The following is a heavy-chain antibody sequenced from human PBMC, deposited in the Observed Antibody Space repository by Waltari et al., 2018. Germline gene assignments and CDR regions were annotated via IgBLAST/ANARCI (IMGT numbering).Heavy chain of an antibody. V-gene: IGHV3-23*01. CDR1: GFTFSSYA. CDR3: AKDQGYAEGGLDY. J-gene: IGHJ4*02. D-gene: IGHD5-12*01. CDR2: ISGSDGST. Sequence: EVQLLESGGGLVQPGGSLRLSCAASGFTFSSYAMSWVRQAPGKGLEWVSGISGSDGSTYYADSGKGRFTISRDNSKNTLYLQMNSLSAEDTAVYYCAKDQGYAEGGLDYWGQGTLVTVSS.